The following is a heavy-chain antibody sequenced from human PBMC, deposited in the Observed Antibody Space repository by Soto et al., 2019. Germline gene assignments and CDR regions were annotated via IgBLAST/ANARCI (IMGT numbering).Heavy chain of an antibody. D-gene: IGHD3-22*01. J-gene: IGHJ4*02. V-gene: IGHV1-69*01. CDR3: ARDTRSDYYDRSGYFY. CDR1: GGTFSSYA. Sequence: QVQLVQSGAEVKKPGSSVKVSCKASGGTFSSYAISWVRQAPGQGLEWMGGIIPIFGTANYAQKFQGRVTITADESTSTAYMELSSQRSDDTAVYYGARDTRSDYYDRSGYFYGGEGTLVTVSS. CDR2: IIPIFGTA.